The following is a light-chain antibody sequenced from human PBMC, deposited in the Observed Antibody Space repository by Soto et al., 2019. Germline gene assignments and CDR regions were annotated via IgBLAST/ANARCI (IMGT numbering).Light chain of an antibody. Sequence: QSALTQPASVSGSPGQSITISCTGTSSDVGGYNYVSWFQQHPGKAPKLMIYDVSNRPSGVSNRFSGSKSGNTASLTISGLQAEDEAEYYCSSYTSSSTYVFGTGTKVTGL. CDR3: SSYTSSSTYV. J-gene: IGLJ1*01. CDR2: DVS. V-gene: IGLV2-14*01. CDR1: SSDVGGYNY.